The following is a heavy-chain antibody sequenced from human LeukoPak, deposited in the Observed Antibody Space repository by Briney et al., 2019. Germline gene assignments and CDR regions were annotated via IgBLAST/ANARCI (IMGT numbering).Heavy chain of an antibody. Sequence: GGSLRLSCAASGFTFSSYGMNWVRQAPGKGLEWVAAITGSGGSTYYTDSVKGRFTASRDNSKNTLYLQMNSLRAENTAVHYCAKRGDEGSGSYAYWGQGTLVTVSS. CDR3: AKRGDEGSGSYAY. V-gene: IGHV3-23*01. D-gene: IGHD3-22*01. CDR2: ITGSGGST. J-gene: IGHJ4*02. CDR1: GFTFSSYG.